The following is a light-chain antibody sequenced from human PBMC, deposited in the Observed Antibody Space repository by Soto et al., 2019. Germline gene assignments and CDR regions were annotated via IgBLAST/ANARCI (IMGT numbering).Light chain of an antibody. J-gene: IGLJ2*01. CDR1: SSDVGGYTY. V-gene: IGLV2-14*01. Sequence: QAVVTQPASVSGSPGQSITISCTGTSSDVGGYTYVSWYQQHPGKGPKLMIYEVSNRPSGVSNRFSGSKSGNTASLTISGLQAEDEADYYCSSYTSSSTHVVFGGGTKLTVL. CDR3: SSYTSSSTHVV. CDR2: EVS.